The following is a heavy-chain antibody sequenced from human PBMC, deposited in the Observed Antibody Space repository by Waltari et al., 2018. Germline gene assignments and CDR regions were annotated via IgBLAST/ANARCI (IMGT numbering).Heavy chain of an antibody. CDR1: GGSFSGYY. J-gene: IGHJ4*02. Sequence: QVQLQQWGAGLLKPSETLSLTCAVYGGSFSGYYWSWIRQPPGKGLEWIGEINHSGSTTSIPALMCLGTISVGTSKNQFSVRLSSVTAADTAVYYWAGLCGGDCYYRIPGGGYWGQGTLVTVSS. CDR3: AGLCGGDCYYRIPGGGY. V-gene: IGHV4-34*01. D-gene: IGHD2-21*01. CDR2: INHSGST.